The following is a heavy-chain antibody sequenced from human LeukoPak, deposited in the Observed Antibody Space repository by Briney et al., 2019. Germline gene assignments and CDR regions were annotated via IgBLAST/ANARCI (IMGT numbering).Heavy chain of an antibody. CDR1: GGSISSYY. Sequence: SETLSLTCTVSGGSISSYYWSWIRQPPGKGLEWIGYIYYSGSTNYNPSLKSRVTISVDTSKNQFSLKLSSVTAADTAVYYCARDRSKYYGMDVWGQGTTVIVSS. V-gene: IGHV4-59*01. J-gene: IGHJ6*02. CDR3: ARDRSKYYGMDV. CDR2: IYYSGST.